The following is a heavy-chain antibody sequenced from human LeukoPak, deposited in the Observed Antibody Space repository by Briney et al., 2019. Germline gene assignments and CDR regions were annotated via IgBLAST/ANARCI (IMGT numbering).Heavy chain of an antibody. Sequence: SVKVSCKASGGTFSSYAISWVRQAPGQGLEWMGGIIPIFGTANCAQKFQGRVTITTDESTSTAYMELSSLRSEDTAVYYCARAYDFWSWVLDPWGQGTLVTVSS. CDR3: ARAYDFWSWVLDP. D-gene: IGHD3-3*01. J-gene: IGHJ5*02. V-gene: IGHV1-69*05. CDR2: IIPIFGTA. CDR1: GGTFSSYA.